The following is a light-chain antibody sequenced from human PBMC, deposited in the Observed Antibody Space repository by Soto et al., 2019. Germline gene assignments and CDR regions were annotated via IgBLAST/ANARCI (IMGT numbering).Light chain of an antibody. CDR3: HHFGSSQT. CDR1: QSVSSSY. Sequence: EIVLTQSRATLSLSPGERATLSCRASQSVSSSYLAWYQQKPGQAPRLLIYSASSRATGIPDRFSGSGSGTDFTLTINRLEPEDFAMYYCHHFGSSQTFGQGTKVDI. CDR2: SAS. J-gene: IGKJ1*01. V-gene: IGKV3-20*01.